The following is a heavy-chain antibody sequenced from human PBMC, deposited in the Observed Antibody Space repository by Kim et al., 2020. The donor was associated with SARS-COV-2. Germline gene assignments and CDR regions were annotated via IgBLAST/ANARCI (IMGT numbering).Heavy chain of an antibody. J-gene: IGHJ4*01. V-gene: IGHV3-15*01. CDR1: GFTFSNAW. CDR2: IKSKTDGGTK. D-gene: IGHD5-18*01. CDR3: TTDPIYLVDTATPYY. Sequence: GGSLRLSCAASGFTFSNAWMSWVRQAPGKGLEWVGRIKSKTDGGTKEYASPVKGRFTISSDDSKNTLYLQMNSLKSEDTDVYYCTTDPIYLVDTATPYY.